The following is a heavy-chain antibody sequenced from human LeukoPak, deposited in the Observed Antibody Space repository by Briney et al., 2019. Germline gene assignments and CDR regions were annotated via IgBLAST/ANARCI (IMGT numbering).Heavy chain of an antibody. J-gene: IGHJ3*02. CDR2: INHSGST. CDR3: ARGRQTYYYDSSGRAFDI. D-gene: IGHD3-22*01. Sequence: PSQTLSLTCAVYGGSFSGYYWSWIRQPPGKGLEWIGEINHSGSTNYNPSLKSRVTISVDTSKNQFSLKLSSVTAADTAVYYCARGRQTYYYDSSGRAFDIWGQGTMVTVSS. CDR1: GGSFSGYY. V-gene: IGHV4-34*01.